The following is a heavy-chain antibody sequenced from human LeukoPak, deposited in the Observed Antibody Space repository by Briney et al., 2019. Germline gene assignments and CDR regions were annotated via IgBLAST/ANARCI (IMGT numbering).Heavy chain of an antibody. V-gene: IGHV3-74*01. Sequence: GGSLRLSCAASGFTFSGYWMHWVRQSPGKGLVWVSRINGDGSSTTYADSVKGRFTISRDNAKNTLYLQMNSLRAEDTAVYYCARGGSVAARPDYWGQGTLVTVSS. J-gene: IGHJ4*02. CDR2: INGDGSST. CDR1: GFTFSGYW. D-gene: IGHD6-6*01. CDR3: ARGGSVAARPDY.